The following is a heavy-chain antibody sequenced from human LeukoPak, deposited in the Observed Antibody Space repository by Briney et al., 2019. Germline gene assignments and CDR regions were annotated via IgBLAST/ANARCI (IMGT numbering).Heavy chain of an antibody. Sequence: QPGGSLRPSCAASGFTVSSNYRSWVRQAPGKGLEWVSVIYSGGSTYYAHSVKGRFTISRDNSKNTLYLQMNSMRAEDTAVYYCARGRYYYDSSGYPLYYFDYWGQGTLVTVSS. CDR2: IYSGGST. V-gene: IGHV3-53*01. CDR3: ARGRYYYDSSGYPLYYFDY. J-gene: IGHJ4*02. D-gene: IGHD3-22*01. CDR1: GFTVSSNY.